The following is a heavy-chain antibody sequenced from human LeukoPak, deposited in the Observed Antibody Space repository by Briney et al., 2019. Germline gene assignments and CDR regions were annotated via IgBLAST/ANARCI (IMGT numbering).Heavy chain of an antibody. J-gene: IGHJ4*02. V-gene: IGHV5-51*01. Sequence: GESLKISCKGSGYSFTNYWIGWVRQMPGRGLEWMAIIYPGDSNTIYSPSFQGQVTISADKSMSAAYLQWSSLKASDTAMYSCARSPMTTVTPHYFDSWGQGTLVTVSS. CDR1: GYSFTNYW. CDR3: ARSPMTTVTPHYFDS. D-gene: IGHD4-17*01. CDR2: IYPGDSNT.